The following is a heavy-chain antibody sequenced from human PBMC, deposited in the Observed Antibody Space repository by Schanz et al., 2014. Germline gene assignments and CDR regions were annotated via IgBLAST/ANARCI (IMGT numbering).Heavy chain of an antibody. D-gene: IGHD1-1*01. CDR3: VRPEITPTGTGVGVDS. CDR1: DSSITSDYS. Sequence: QVQLQESGPGLVKPSETLSLTCTVSDSSITSDYSWGWIRQPPGKGLEWIGSIHQSGNAYYNPSRTSRLSISLDTPNTQFARRLNSVPAADTAVYYCVRPEITPTGTGVGVDSWGQGTLVTVSS. CDR2: IHQSGNA. V-gene: IGHV4-38-2*02. J-gene: IGHJ4*02.